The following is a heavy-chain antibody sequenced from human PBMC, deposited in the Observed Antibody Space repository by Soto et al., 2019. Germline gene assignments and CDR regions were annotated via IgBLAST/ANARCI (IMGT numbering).Heavy chain of an antibody. CDR1: GYTFTGYY. V-gene: IGHV1-2*04. J-gene: IGHJ6*03. Sequence: GASVKVSCKASGYTFTGYYMHWVRQAPGQGLEWMGWINPNSGGTNYAQKFQGWVTMTRDTSISTAYMELSRLRSDDTAVYYCARDREYAITMVRGVRDYYYYYMDVWGKGTTVTVSS. CDR2: INPNSGGT. CDR3: ARDREYAITMVRGVRDYYYYYMDV. D-gene: IGHD3-10*01.